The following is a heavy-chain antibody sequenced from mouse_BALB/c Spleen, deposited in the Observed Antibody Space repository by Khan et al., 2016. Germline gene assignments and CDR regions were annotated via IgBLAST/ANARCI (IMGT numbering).Heavy chain of an antibody. J-gene: IGHJ2*01. CDR3: ARVKKGVATYFDY. Sequence: QLKQYGAELVKAGASVKMSCKASGYTFTSYWMHWVKQRHGQGLEWFAETNPTNGRTYYNEKFKGKATLTADKSSSTAYMLLSGLTFEDSAVYYCARVKKGVATYFDYWGQGTTLTVSA. V-gene: IGHV1S81*02. CDR1: GYTFTSYW. D-gene: IGHD1-1*01. CDR2: TNPTNGRT.